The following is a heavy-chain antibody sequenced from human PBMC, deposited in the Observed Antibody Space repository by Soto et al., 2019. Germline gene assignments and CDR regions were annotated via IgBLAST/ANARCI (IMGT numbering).Heavy chain of an antibody. D-gene: IGHD3-9*01. CDR2: IIPIFGTA. CDR1: GGTFSSYA. CDR3: AREYCGVPYHDILSGSPTYYYGMDV. V-gene: IGHV1-69*06. J-gene: IGHJ6*02. Sequence: QVQLVQSGAEVKKPGSSVKVSCKASGGTFSSYAISWVRQAPGQGLEWMGGIIPIFGTANYEQKFQDRVTSTADKSTSTAELGLISLRSEDTAVYYCAREYCGVPYHDILSGSPTYYYGMDVWGQGTTVTVSS.